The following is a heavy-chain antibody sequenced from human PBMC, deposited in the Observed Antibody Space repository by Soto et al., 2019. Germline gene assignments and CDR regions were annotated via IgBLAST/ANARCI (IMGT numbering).Heavy chain of an antibody. Sequence: VQLLESGGGLVQPGGSLRLSCAASGFTFSGSAMTWVCQAPGKWLEYVSSITSSGSEVFHAASVKGGFTMSRDNSKNMLYLQMNSLRAEDTAVYYCAKEGYDSGWYWDSWGQGALVTVS. CDR2: ITSSGSEV. CDR3: AKEGYDSGWYWDS. J-gene: IGHJ4*02. CDR1: GFTFSGSA. D-gene: IGHD6-19*01. V-gene: IGHV3-23*01.